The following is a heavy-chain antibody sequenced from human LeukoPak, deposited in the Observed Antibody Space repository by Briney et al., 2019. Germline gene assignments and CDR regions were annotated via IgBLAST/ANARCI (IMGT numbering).Heavy chain of an antibody. CDR2: ISSSGSTI. D-gene: IGHD3-22*01. CDR1: GFTFSDYY. J-gene: IGHJ6*02. CDR3: ARESLVYDSLTSGMDV. V-gene: IGHV3-11*04. Sequence: GGSLRLSCAASGFTFSDYYMSWIRQAPGKGLEWVSYISSSGSTIYYADSVKGRFTISRDNSKNTLYLQMNSLRAEDTAVYYCARESLVYDSLTSGMDVWGQGTTVTVSS.